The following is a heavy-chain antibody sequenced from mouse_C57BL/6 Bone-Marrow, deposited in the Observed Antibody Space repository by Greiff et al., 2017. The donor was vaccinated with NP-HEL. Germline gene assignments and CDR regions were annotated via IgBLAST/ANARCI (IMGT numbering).Heavy chain of an antibody. J-gene: IGHJ2*01. CDR3: ARRNYSKGDYFDY. D-gene: IGHD2-5*01. CDR2: ISSGSSTI. Sequence: EVQLQQSGGGLVKPGGSLKLSCAASGFTFSDYGMHWVRQAPEKGLEWVAYISSGSSTIYYADTVKGRFTISRDNAKNTLFLQMTSLRSEDTAMYYCARRNYSKGDYFDYWGQGTTLTVSS. CDR1: GFTFSDYG. V-gene: IGHV5-17*01.